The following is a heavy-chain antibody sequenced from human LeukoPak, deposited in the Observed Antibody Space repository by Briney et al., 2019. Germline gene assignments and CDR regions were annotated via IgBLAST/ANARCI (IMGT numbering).Heavy chain of an antibody. CDR2: ISNGGSTI. CDR1: GFTFSDYY. J-gene: IGHJ4*02. D-gene: IGHD3-9*01. CDR3: ASQSFDWLSLDY. Sequence: PGGSLRLSCAASGFTFSDYYMNWIRQAPGKGLEWVSYISNGGSTIYYADSVKGRFTISRDNSKNTLYLQMNSLRAEDTAVYYCASQSFDWLSLDYWGQGTLVTVSS. V-gene: IGHV3-11*04.